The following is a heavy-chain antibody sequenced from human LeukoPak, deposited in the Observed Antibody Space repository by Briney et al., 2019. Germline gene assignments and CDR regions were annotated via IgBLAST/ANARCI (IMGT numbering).Heavy chain of an antibody. CDR2: ISSSGSNI. V-gene: IGHV3-11*04. CDR3: ARDPVEISYDY. CDR1: GFTFSDYY. D-gene: IGHD5-24*01. J-gene: IGHJ4*02. Sequence: PGGSLRPSCAASGFTFSDYYMSWIRQAPGKGLEWVSYISSSGSNIYYADSVRGRFTISRDNAKNSLYLQMISLRAEDTAVYYCARDPVEISYDYWGQGTLVTVPS.